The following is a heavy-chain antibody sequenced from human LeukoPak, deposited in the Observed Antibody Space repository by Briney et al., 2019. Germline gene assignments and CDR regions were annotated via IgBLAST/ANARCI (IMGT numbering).Heavy chain of an antibody. CDR2: ISDSGGRT. J-gene: IGHJ4*02. V-gene: IGHV3-23*01. CDR1: GITLSNYG. CDR3: AKRGVVIRVILVGFHKEAQYFDS. D-gene: IGHD3-22*01. Sequence: GGLRLSCAVSGITLSNYGMSWVRQTPGKGLEWVAGISDSGGRTNYADSVKGRFTISRDNPKNTLYLQMNSLRAEDTAVYFCAKRGVVIRVILVGFHKEAQYFDSWGQGALVTVSS.